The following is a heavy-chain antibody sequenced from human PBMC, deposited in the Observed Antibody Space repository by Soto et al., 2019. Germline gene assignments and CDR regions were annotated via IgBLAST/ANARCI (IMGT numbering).Heavy chain of an antibody. CDR1: GYTFTSYY. D-gene: IGHD5-12*01. CDR2: INPSGGST. V-gene: IGHV1-46*01. CDR3: ARDSRDGYNQGAFDI. J-gene: IGHJ3*02. Sequence: GASVKVSCKASGYTFTSYYMHWVRQAPGQGLEWMGIINPSGGSTSYAQKFQGRVTMTRDTSTSTVYMEPSSLRSEDAAVYYCARDSRDGYNQGAFDIWGQGTMVTVSS.